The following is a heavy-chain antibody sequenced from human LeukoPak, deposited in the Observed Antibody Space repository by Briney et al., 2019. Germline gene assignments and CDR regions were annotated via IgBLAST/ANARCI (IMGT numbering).Heavy chain of an antibody. Sequence: PGGSLRLSCAASGFTFSSYGMHWVRQAPGKGLEWVAVIWYDGSNKYYADSVKGRFTISRDNSKNTLYLQMNSLRAEDTAVYYCARTFPRLGYCSGGSCYSKDYWGQGTLVTVSS. D-gene: IGHD2-15*01. V-gene: IGHV3-33*01. J-gene: IGHJ4*02. CDR3: ARTFPRLGYCSGGSCYSKDY. CDR2: IWYDGSNK. CDR1: GFTFSSYG.